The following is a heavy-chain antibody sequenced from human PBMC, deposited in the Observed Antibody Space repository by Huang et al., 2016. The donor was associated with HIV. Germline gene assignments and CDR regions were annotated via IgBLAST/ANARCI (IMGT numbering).Heavy chain of an antibody. CDR3: ARSVVGSQANWFDP. CDR2: SYPGDSHT. Sequence: EVQLVQSGADVKKPGESLKISCNISGYIFTNYWIGWVRQMPGKGLEGRGFSYPGDSHTRYNPSFQGHVTFSVDKSSNTAYLQWRSLRSSDSAMYYCARSVVGSQANWFDPWGQGTLVTVSS. J-gene: IGHJ5*02. CDR1: GYIFTNYW. V-gene: IGHV5-51*03. D-gene: IGHD1-26*01.